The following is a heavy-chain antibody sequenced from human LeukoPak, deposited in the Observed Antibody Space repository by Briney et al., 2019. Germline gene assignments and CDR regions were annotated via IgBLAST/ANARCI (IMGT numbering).Heavy chain of an antibody. CDR3: ARGDYDILTGYSTPADDY. D-gene: IGHD3-9*01. Sequence: SETLSLTCAVYGGSFSGYYWSWIRQPPGKGLEWIGEINHSGSTNYNPSLKSRVTISVGTSKNQFSLKLSSVTAADTAVYYCARGDYDILTGYSTPADDYWGQGTLVTVSS. CDR1: GGSFSGYY. V-gene: IGHV4-34*01. CDR2: INHSGST. J-gene: IGHJ4*02.